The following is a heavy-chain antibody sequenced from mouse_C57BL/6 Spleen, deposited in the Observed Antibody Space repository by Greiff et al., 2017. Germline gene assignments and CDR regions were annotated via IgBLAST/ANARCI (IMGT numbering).Heavy chain of an antibody. J-gene: IGHJ1*03. CDR3: ARGDYYGSSYPYWYFDV. V-gene: IGHV5-12*01. Sequence: EVQVVESGGGLVQPGGSLKLSCAASGFTFSDYYMYWVRQTPEKRLEWVAYISNGGGSTYYPDTVKGRFTISRDNAKNTLYLQMSRLKSEDTAMYYCARGDYYGSSYPYWYFDVWGTGTTVTVSS. CDR2: ISNGGGST. CDR1: GFTFSDYY. D-gene: IGHD1-1*01.